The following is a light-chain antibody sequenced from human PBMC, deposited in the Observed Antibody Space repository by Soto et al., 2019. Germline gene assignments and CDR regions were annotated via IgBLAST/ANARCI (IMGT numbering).Light chain of an antibody. CDR2: KAS. J-gene: IGKJ3*01. V-gene: IGKV1-5*03. CDR3: QQYNSSV. CDR1: QSISSW. Sequence: DIHMSQSPSTLSASVGDRVTITCRASQSISSWLAWYQQKPGKAPKLLIYKASSLESGVPSRFSGSGSGTEFTLTISSLQPDDFATYYCQQYNSSVFGPGTKVDIK.